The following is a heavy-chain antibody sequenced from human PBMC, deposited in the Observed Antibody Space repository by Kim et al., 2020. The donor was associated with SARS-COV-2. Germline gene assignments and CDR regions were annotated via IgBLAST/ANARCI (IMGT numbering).Heavy chain of an antibody. J-gene: IGHJ2*01. CDR3: AKDRLYWYFDL. V-gene: IGHV3-23*01. Sequence: GGSLRLSCAASGFTFSSNAMTWVRQAPGKGLEWVSSIRDSGTVTYYGDSVKGRFTISRDNSKNTVYLQMDSLRADDTAVYYCAKDRLYWYFDLWGRGTLGTLSP. CDR2: IRDSGTVT. CDR1: GFTFSSNA.